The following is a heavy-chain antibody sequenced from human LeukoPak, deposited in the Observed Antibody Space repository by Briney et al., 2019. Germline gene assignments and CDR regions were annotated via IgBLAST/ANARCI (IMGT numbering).Heavy chain of an antibody. D-gene: IGHD1-26*01. CDR3: VRWYSINGMDV. CDR1: GDSVSSDSAA. Sequence: SQTLSLTCAISGDSVSSDSAAWNGIRQSPSRGLEWLGRTYYRSKWFIVYAPSVKSRITINPDTSENQFSLQLNSVTPDDTAVYYCVRWYSINGMDVWGQGTTVTVSS. J-gene: IGHJ6*02. CDR2: TYYRSKWFI. V-gene: IGHV6-1*01.